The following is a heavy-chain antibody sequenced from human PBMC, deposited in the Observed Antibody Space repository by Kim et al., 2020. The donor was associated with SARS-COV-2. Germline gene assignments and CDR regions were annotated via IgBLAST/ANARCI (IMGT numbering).Heavy chain of an antibody. D-gene: IGHD2-2*02. CDR1: GFTFSGYA. CDR3: AKYLQYQLLYTSGDYFDY. V-gene: IGHV3-23*01. CDR2: ISGGGGST. Sequence: GGSLRLSCAASGFTFSGYAMTWVRQAPGKGLEWVSVISGGGGSTYYADSVKGRFTISRDNSKNTLYLQMNSLRAEDTAVYYCAKYLQYQLLYTSGDYFDYWGQGTLVTVSS. J-gene: IGHJ4*02.